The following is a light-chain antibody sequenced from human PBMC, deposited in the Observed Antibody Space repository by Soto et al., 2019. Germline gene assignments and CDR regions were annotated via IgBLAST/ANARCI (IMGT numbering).Light chain of an antibody. CDR1: QTIRNY. CDR3: QKYNSRSHT. CDR2: AAS. V-gene: IGKV1-27*01. J-gene: IGKJ4*01. Sequence: DIQMTQSPSSLSASVGDRVTITCRASQTIRNYLAWYQQKPGTVPKLLISAASTLQSGVPVRFSGSGSGTEFILTISSLQPEDVATYYCQKYNSRSHTFGGGTKVEIK.